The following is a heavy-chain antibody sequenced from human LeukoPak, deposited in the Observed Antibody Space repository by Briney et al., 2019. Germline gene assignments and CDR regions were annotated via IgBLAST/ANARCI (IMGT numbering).Heavy chain of an antibody. CDR2: ISSNGGST. D-gene: IGHD3-22*01. CDR1: GFTFSSYA. Sequence: GGSLRLSCAASGFTFSSYAMHWVRQAPGKGLEHVSAISSNGGSTYYANSVKGRFTISRDNSKNTLYLQMGSLRAEDMAVYYCARGLGLLLRAPLDYWGQGTLVTVSS. V-gene: IGHV3-64*01. CDR3: ARGLGLLLRAPLDY. J-gene: IGHJ4*02.